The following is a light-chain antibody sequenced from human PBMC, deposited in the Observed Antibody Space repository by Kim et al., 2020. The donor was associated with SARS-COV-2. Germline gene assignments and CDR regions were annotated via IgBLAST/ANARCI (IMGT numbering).Light chain of an antibody. Sequence: PGERATLSCRASQSVTSNYLAWYQQKPGQAPRLLIYGASTRAIAIPDRFSGSGSGTDFTLTISGLEPEDFAVYYCQQYGSSPGTFGKGTKLE. CDR2: GAS. CDR1: QSVTSNY. V-gene: IGKV3-20*01. J-gene: IGKJ2*01. CDR3: QQYGSSPGT.